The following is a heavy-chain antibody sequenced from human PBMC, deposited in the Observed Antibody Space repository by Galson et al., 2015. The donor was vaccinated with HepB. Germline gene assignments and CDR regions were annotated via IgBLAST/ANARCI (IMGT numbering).Heavy chain of an antibody. D-gene: IGHD6-19*01. CDR2: ISWNSGSI. J-gene: IGHJ3*02. Sequence: SLRLSCAASGFTFDDYAMHWVRQAPGKGLEWVSGISWNSGSIGYADSVKGRFTISGDNAKNSLYLQMNSLRAEDTALYYCAKDGGSGWSSGDAFDIWGQGTMVTVSS. CDR3: AKDGGSGWSSGDAFDI. CDR1: GFTFDDYA. V-gene: IGHV3-9*01.